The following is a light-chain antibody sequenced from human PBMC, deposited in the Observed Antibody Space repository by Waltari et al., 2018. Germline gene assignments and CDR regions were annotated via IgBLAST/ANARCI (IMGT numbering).Light chain of an antibody. CDR3: NSYAGSSSWV. CDR2: DFR. Sequence: QSALTQPASVSGSPGPSITISCTGTSRDIGFYNHGSWYQQPPGKAPKLMIFDFRERPSGVSTRFSGSKSGNTASLTISGLQAEDEADYYCNSYAGSSSWVFGGGTKLTVL. CDR1: SRDIGFYNH. V-gene: IGLV2-14*01. J-gene: IGLJ3*02.